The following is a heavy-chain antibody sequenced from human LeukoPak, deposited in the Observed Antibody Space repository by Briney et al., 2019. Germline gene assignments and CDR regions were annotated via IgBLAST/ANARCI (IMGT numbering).Heavy chain of an antibody. V-gene: IGHV4-31*03. CDR2: IYYSGST. CDR3: ARGRPRLPVDY. Sequence: SETLSLTCTVSGDSISSGRYYWGWIRQPPGKGLEWIGYIYYSGSTYYNPSLKSRVTISVDTSKNQFSLKLSSVTAADTAVYYCARGRPRLPVDYWGQGTLVTVSS. D-gene: IGHD6-25*01. J-gene: IGHJ4*02. CDR1: GDSISSGRYY.